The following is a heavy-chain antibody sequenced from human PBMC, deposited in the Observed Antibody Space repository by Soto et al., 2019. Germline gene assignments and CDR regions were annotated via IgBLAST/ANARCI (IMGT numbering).Heavy chain of an antibody. CDR2: ISTFNGNA. J-gene: IGHJ4*02. CDR3: ARLHGYSSGWYDY. D-gene: IGHD6-19*01. CDR1: GYTFSSNG. V-gene: IGHV1-18*04. Sequence: GXSVKVYCKASGYTFSSNGVSWVRQAPGQGLEWMGWISTFNGNAHYAQKFQGRVTMTTDTSTNTAYMELTSLSSDDTAVYYCARLHGYSSGWYDYWGQGTLVTVSS.